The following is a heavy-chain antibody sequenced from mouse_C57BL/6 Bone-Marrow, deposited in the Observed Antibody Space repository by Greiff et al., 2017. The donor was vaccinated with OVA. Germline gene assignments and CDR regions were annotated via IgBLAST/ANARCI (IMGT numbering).Heavy chain of an antibody. V-gene: IGHV1-82*01. D-gene: IGHD2-5*01. CDR1: GYAFSSSW. Sequence: QVQLQQSGPELVKPGASVKISCKASGYAFSSSWMNWVKQRPGKGLEWIGRIYPGDGDTNYNGKFKGKATLTADKSSSTAYMQLSSLTSEDSAVYFCANSYSNYEDYFDYWGQGTTLTVSS. CDR3: ANSYSNYEDYFDY. J-gene: IGHJ2*01. CDR2: IYPGDGDT.